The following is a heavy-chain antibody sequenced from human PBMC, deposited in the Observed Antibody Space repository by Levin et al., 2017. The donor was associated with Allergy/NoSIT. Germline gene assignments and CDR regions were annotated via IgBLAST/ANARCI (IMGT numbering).Heavy chain of an antibody. CDR2: ISGSGDTT. CDR1: GFTFTSYA. V-gene: IGHV3-23*01. Sequence: GGSLRLSCAASGFTFTSYAMSWVRQSPGKGLEWVSAISGSGDTTYSADSVKGRFTISRDNSKNTLYLQMNNLRAEDTAVYYCADIVVVADTWHYFDSWGQGTLVTVSS. CDR3: ADIVVVADTWHYFDS. D-gene: IGHD2-15*01. J-gene: IGHJ4*02.